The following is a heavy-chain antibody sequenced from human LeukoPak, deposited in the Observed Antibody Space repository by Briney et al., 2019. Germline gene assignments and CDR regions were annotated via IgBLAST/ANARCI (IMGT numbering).Heavy chain of an antibody. J-gene: IGHJ4*02. V-gene: IGHV3-20*01. D-gene: IGHD2-15*01. Sequence: GGSLRLSCVASGFTFDDYGMSWVRQAPGKGLEWVSGINWNGGSTGYADSVKGRFTISRDNAKNSLYLQMNSLRAEDTALYHCARGPPYCSGGSCYSRGPYYFDYWGQGTLVTVSS. CDR2: INWNGGST. CDR1: GFTFDDYG. CDR3: ARGPPYCSGGSCYSRGPYYFDY.